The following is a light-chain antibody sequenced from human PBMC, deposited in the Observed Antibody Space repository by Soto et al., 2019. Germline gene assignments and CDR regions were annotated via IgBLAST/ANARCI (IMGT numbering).Light chain of an antibody. CDR3: SSYAGSNKFVV. CDR2: EVS. V-gene: IGLV2-8*01. CDR1: SSDVGGYEY. Sequence: QSALTQPRSVSGSPGQSVTISCSGTSSDVGGYEYVSWYQQHPGKAPRLLIYEVSKRPSGVPDRFSGSKSGNTASLTVSGLQAEDEADYYCSSYAGSNKFVVFGGGTKLTVL. J-gene: IGLJ2*01.